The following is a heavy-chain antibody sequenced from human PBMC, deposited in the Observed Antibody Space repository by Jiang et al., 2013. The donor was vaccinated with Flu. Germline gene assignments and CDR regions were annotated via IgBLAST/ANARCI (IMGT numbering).Heavy chain of an antibody. Sequence: KPTQTLTLTCTLSGFSLSTSGMCVSWIRQPPGKALEWLARIGWDDDKYYRTSLKTRLTISKDTSKNQVVLTMTNVDPVDTATYYCARIPGGVNYYYYDGLDVWAKGPRSPSP. CDR1: GFSLSTSGMC. CDR3: ARIPGGVNYYYYDGLDV. J-gene: IGHJ6*02. D-gene: IGHD4-23*01. CDR2: IGWDDDK. V-gene: IGHV2-70*11.